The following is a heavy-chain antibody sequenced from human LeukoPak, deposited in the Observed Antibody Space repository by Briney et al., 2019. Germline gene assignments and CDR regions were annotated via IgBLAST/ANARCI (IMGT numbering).Heavy chain of an antibody. D-gene: IGHD2-15*01. CDR1: GFTFSNAW. CDR2: IKSKTDGGTT. Sequence: PGGSLRLSCAASGFTFSNAWMSWVRQAPGKGLEWVGRIKSKTDGGTTDYAAPVKGRFTISRDDSKNTLYLQMNSLKTEDTAVYYCTTDGYCSGGNCYSFDYWGQGILVTVSA. J-gene: IGHJ4*02. CDR3: TTDGYCSGGNCYSFDY. V-gene: IGHV3-15*01.